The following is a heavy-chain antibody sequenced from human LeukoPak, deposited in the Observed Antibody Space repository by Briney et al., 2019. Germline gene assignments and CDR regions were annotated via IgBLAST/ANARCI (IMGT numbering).Heavy chain of an antibody. CDR2: IYHSGSN. CDR3: AAARHVDTGYFDY. V-gene: IGHV4-38-2*02. D-gene: IGHD5-18*01. Sequence: PSETLSLTCTVSGYSISSGYYWGWIRQPPGKGLEWIGSIYHSGSNSYNPSLRSRVTISVDTSKNQFSLKLSSVTAANTAVYYCAAARHVDTGYFDYWGQGTLVTVSS. CDR1: GYSISSGYY. J-gene: IGHJ4*02.